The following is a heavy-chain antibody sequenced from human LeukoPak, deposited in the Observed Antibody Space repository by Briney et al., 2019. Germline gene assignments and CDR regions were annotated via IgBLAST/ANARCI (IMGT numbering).Heavy chain of an antibody. Sequence: PGGSLRLSCAASGFTFSSYAMHWVRQAPGKGLEWVAVISYDGSNKYYADSVKGRFTISRDNSKNTLYLQMNSLRAEDTAVYYCARDDACSGGSCFSGWSDPWGQGTLVTVSS. J-gene: IGHJ5*02. V-gene: IGHV3-30-3*01. D-gene: IGHD2-15*01. CDR1: GFTFSSYA. CDR3: ARDDACSGGSCFSGWSDP. CDR2: ISYDGSNK.